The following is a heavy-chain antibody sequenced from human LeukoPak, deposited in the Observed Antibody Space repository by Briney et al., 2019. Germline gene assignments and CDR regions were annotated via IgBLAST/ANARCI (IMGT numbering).Heavy chain of an antibody. D-gene: IGHD2/OR15-2a*01. CDR2: IHHRGST. Sequence: SETLSLTCSVSGYSISSDYLRGWIRQPPGKGLEWLGSIHHRGSTYYNPSLKSRVITLIDTSKNQFSLKLSSVTAADTAVYYCARSSRYCTTTTCAIVWYFDLWGRGTLVTVSS. V-gene: IGHV4-38-2*02. J-gene: IGHJ2*01. CDR1: GYSISSDYL. CDR3: ARSSRYCTTTTCAIVWYFDL.